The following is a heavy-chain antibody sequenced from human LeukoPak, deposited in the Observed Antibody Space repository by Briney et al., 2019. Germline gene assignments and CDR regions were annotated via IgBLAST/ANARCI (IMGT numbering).Heavy chain of an antibody. D-gene: IGHD3-10*01. Sequence: GRSLRLSCAASGFTFSSYAMHWVRQAPGKGLEWVAVISYDGSNKYYADSVKGRFTISRDNSKNTLYLQMNSLRAEDTAVYYCAREWFGELSPPYYWGQGTLVTVSS. V-gene: IGHV3-30-3*01. J-gene: IGHJ4*02. CDR2: ISYDGSNK. CDR1: GFTFSSYA. CDR3: AREWFGELSPPYY.